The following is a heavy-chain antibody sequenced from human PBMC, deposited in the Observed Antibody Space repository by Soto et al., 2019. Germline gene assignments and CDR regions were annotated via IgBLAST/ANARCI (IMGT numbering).Heavy chain of an antibody. CDR1: GYTFTSYG. CDR2: ISAYNGNT. CDR3: ARCDRDSSGYFFQP. D-gene: IGHD3-22*01. Sequence: QVQLVQSGAEVKKPGASVKVSCKASGYTFTSYGISWVRQAPGQGLEWMGWISAYNGNTNYAQKLQGRVTMATDTSTSTADMELRSLRSDDTDVDYCARCDRDSSGYFFQPLGQGTLVTVSS. J-gene: IGHJ1*01. V-gene: IGHV1-18*04.